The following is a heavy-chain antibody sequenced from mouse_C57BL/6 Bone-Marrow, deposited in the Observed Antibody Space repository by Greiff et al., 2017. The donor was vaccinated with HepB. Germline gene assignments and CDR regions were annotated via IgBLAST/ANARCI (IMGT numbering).Heavy chain of an antibody. CDR3: ARLGGYFLFAY. V-gene: IGHV5-15*01. D-gene: IGHD2-3*01. CDR1: GFTFSDYG. Sequence: EVQVVESGGGLVQPGGSLKLSCAASGFTFSDYGMAWVRQAPRKGPEWVAFISNLAYSIYYADTVTGRFTISRENAKNTLYLEMSSLRSEDTAMYYCARLGGYFLFAYWGQGTLVTVSA. J-gene: IGHJ3*01. CDR2: ISNLAYSI.